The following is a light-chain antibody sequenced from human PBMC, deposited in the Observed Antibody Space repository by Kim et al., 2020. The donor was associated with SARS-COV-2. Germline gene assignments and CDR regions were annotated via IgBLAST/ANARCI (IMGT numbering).Light chain of an antibody. J-gene: IGLJ3*02. CDR3: QAWDSSNWV. Sequence: SYELTQPPSVSVSPGQTASITCSGDKLGDKYACWYQQKPGQSPVLVIYQDNKRPSGIPERFSGSNSGNTATLTISGTQAMDEADYYCQAWDSSNWV. V-gene: IGLV3-1*01. CDR1: KLGDKY. CDR2: QDN.